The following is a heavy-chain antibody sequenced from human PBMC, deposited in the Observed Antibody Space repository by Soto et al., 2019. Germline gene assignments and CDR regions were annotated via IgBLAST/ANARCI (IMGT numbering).Heavy chain of an antibody. CDR1: GFTFSSYG. CDR2: ISYDGSNK. CDR3: AKDLGSSSLPDY. Sequence: PGGSLRLFCAASGFTFSSYGMHWVRPAPGKGLEWVAVISYDGSNKYYADSVKGRFTISRDNSKNTLYLQMNSLRAEDTAVYYCAKDLGSSSLPDYWGQGTLVTVSS. D-gene: IGHD6-6*01. V-gene: IGHV3-30*18. J-gene: IGHJ4*02.